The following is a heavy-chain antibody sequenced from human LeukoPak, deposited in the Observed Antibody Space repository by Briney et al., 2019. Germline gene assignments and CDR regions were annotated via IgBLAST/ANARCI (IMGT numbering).Heavy chain of an antibody. CDR2: ISAYNGNT. V-gene: IGHV1-18*01. CDR1: GYTFTSYG. CDR3: ARDRTSYYYYYMDV. J-gene: IGHJ6*03. Sequence: GASVKVSCKASGYTFTSYGISWVRQAPGQGLEWMGWISAYNGNTNYAQKLQGRVTMTTDTSTSTAHMELRSLRSDDTAVYYCARDRTSYYYYYMDVWGKGTTVTVSS.